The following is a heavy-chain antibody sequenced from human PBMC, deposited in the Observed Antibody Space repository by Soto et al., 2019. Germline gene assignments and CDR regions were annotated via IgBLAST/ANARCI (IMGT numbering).Heavy chain of an antibody. CDR3: AKNGLGYDILTGYYGWAIDY. D-gene: IGHD3-9*01. J-gene: IGHJ4*02. CDR1: GFTFSSYS. CDR2: ISSSSSTI. Sequence: PGGSLRLSCAASGFTFSSYSMNWVRQAPGNGLEWVSYISSSSSTIYYADSVKGRFTISRDNAKNSLYLQMNSLRAEDTAVYYCAKNGLGYDILTGYYGWAIDYWGQGTLVTVSS. V-gene: IGHV3-48*01.